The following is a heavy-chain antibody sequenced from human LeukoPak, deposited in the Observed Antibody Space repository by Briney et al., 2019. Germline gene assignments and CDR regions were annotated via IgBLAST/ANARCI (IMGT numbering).Heavy chain of an antibody. Sequence: SETLSLTCTVSGGSISSYYWSWIRQPPGKGLEWIGYIYYSGSTNYNPSLKSRVTISVDTSKNQFSLKLSSVTAADTAVYYCARQGPLTTAVTTRTNPFDYWGQGTLVTVSS. CDR2: IYYSGST. V-gene: IGHV4-59*01. CDR3: ARQGPLTTAVTTRTNPFDY. J-gene: IGHJ4*02. CDR1: GGSISSYY. D-gene: IGHD4-11*01.